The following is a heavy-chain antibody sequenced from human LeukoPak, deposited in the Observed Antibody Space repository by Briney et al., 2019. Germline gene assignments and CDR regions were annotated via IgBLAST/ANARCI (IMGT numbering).Heavy chain of an antibody. CDR2: IYPGDSDT. CDR3: ARTETYYGSGSYFDAFDI. CDR1: GSIFTSYW. V-gene: IGHV5-51*01. J-gene: IGHJ3*02. D-gene: IGHD3-10*01. Sequence: GESLQISCQGSGSIFTSYWIGWVRQMPGKGLEWMGIIYPGDSDTRYSPSFQGQVTISADKSISTAYLQWSSLKASDTAMYYCARTETYYGSGSYFDAFDIWGQGTIVTVSS.